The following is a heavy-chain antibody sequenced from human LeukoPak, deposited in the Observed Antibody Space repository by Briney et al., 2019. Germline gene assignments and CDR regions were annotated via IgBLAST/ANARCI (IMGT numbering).Heavy chain of an antibody. Sequence: SETLSLTCTVSGGSISSYYWSWIRQPPGKGLEWIGYIYTSGSTNYTPSLKSRVTISVDPSKNQFSLKLSSVTAADTAVYYCARQVGRIAASPANWSDPWGQGTLVTVSP. V-gene: IGHV4-4*09. D-gene: IGHD6-6*01. CDR1: GGSISSYY. CDR3: ARQVGRIAASPANWSDP. CDR2: IYTSGST. J-gene: IGHJ5*02.